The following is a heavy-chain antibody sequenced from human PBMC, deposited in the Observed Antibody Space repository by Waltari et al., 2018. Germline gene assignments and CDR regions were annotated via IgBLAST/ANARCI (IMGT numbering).Heavy chain of an antibody. Sequence: EVHLVQSGAEGKKPGATVKISCKASGDSFTDYYMHWGRQAPGKGLEWMGRIDPEDDGIIYAEKYQGRITMSADTSTDTAYMELSSLRSDDTAVYYCAVTAMTGEIDSWGQGTQVTVSS. CDR1: GDSFTDYY. J-gene: IGHJ4*02. V-gene: IGHV1-69-2*01. D-gene: IGHD3-16*01. CDR2: IDPEDDGI. CDR3: AVTAMTGEIDS.